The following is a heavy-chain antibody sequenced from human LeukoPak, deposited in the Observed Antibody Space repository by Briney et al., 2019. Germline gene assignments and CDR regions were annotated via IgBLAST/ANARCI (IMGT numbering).Heavy chain of an antibody. D-gene: IGHD3-9*01. J-gene: IGHJ4*02. Sequence: GGSLRLSCAASGFPFSSYAMHWVRQAPGKGLEWVAIIWFDGSNKYYADSVKGRFTISRDNSKNTLFLQMDSLRVEDTAVYYCARDRGDWVYYFDNWGQGTLVTVSS. CDR3: ARDRGDWVYYFDN. V-gene: IGHV3-33*01. CDR2: IWFDGSNK. CDR1: GFPFSSYA.